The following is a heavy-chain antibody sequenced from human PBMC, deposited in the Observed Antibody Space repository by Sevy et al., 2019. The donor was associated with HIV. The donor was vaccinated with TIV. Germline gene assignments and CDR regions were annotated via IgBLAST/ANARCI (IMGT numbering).Heavy chain of an antibody. D-gene: IGHD4-17*01. CDR3: TTDWYYGDPHY. Sequence: GGSLRLSCAASGFRFSDYSMHWVRQAPGKGLEWVGRIKSKTDGGTTDYAAPVKGRFTISRDDSKNTLYLQMNSLKTEDTAVYYCTTDWYYGDPHYWGQGTLVTVSS. CDR2: IKSKTDGGTT. J-gene: IGHJ4*02. CDR1: GFRFSDYS. V-gene: IGHV3-15*01.